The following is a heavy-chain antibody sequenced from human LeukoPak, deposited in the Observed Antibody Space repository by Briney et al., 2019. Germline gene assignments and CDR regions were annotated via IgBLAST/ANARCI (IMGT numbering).Heavy chain of an antibody. V-gene: IGHV1-8*02. CDR2: MNPNSGNT. Sequence: ASVKVSCKASGYTFTGYYMHWVRQAPGQGLEWMGWMNPNSGNTGYAQKFQGRVTMTRNTSISTAYMELSSLRSEDTAVYYCARGYTYYDILTGYFVRVPVSDFDYWGQGTLVTVSS. CDR1: GYTFTGYY. D-gene: IGHD3-9*01. CDR3: ARGYTYYDILTGYFVRVPVSDFDY. J-gene: IGHJ4*02.